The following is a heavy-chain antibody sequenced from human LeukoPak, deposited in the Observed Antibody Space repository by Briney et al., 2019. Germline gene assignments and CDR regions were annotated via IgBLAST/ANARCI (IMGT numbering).Heavy chain of an antibody. J-gene: IGHJ5*02. CDR3: AKGKAAGAVDWFDP. D-gene: IGHD6-13*01. V-gene: IGHV3-23*01. CDR2: ITGGGDT. Sequence: PGGSLRLSCAASGFTFSNYAMMWVRQAPGKGLEWVSSITGGGDTYYVDSVKGRFTVSRDNPKNTLYLQINSLTADDTALYYCAKGKAAGAVDWFDPWGQGTLVTVSS. CDR1: GFTFSNYA.